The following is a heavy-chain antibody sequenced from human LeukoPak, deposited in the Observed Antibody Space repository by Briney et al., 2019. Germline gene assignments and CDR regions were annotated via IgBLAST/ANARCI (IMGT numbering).Heavy chain of an antibody. CDR2: IYYSGST. Sequence: SETLSLTCTVSGGSISSYYWRLIRQPPGKGLEWIGYIYYSGSTNYNPSLKSRVTISVDTSKNQFSLKLSSVTAADTAVYYCARLYGRDGYNFFDYWGQGTLVTVSS. D-gene: IGHD5-24*01. V-gene: IGHV4-59*01. CDR3: ARLYGRDGYNFFDY. CDR1: GGSISSYY. J-gene: IGHJ4*02.